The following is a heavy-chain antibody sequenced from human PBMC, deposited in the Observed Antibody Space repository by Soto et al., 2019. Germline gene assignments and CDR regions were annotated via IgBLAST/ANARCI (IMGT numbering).Heavy chain of an antibody. CDR1: GGSVSSGSYY. J-gene: IGHJ4*02. CDR2: MYYSGST. CDR3: LRGESNYNYYFAY. D-gene: IGHD1-1*01. Sequence: SETLSLTCTVSGGSVSSGSYYWSWIRQAPGKGLEWIGYMYYSGSTNYNPSLKSRVTISVDTSKNQFSLKLSSVTAADTAVYYCLRGESNYNYYFAYWARGTLVPVSA. V-gene: IGHV4-61*01.